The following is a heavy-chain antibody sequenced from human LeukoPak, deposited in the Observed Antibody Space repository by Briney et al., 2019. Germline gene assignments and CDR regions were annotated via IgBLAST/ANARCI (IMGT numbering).Heavy chain of an antibody. CDR3: TRPFYGDYSPVFVGY. V-gene: IGHV3-49*03. Sequence: GGSLRLPCTASGFTFGDYAMSWFRQAPGKGLEWVGFIRSKAYGGTTEYAASVKGRFTISRDDSKSIAYLQMNSLETEDTAVYYCTRPFYGDYSPVFVGYWGQGTLVTVSS. CDR1: GFTFGDYA. CDR2: IRSKAYGGTT. D-gene: IGHD4-17*01. J-gene: IGHJ4*02.